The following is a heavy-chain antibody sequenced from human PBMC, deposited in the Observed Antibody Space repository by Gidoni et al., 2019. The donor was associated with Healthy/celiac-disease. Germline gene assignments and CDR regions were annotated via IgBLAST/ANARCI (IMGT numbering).Heavy chain of an antibody. J-gene: IGHJ4*02. Sequence: QLQLQESGPGLVKPSETLSLTCTVSGGSISSSSYYWGWIRQPPGKGLEWIGSIYYSGSPYYNPSLKSRVTISVDTSKNQFSLKLSSVTAADTAVYYCARRYFDWLSLDYWGQGTLVTVSS. CDR2: IYYSGSP. CDR1: GGSISSSSYY. D-gene: IGHD3-9*01. V-gene: IGHV4-39*01. CDR3: ARRYFDWLSLDY.